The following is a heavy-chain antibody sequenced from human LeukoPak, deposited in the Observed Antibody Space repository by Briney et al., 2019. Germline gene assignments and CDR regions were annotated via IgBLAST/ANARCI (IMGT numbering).Heavy chain of an antibody. V-gene: IGHV4-61*08. CDR3: ARGVVVYYGIGWFDP. J-gene: IGHJ5*02. CDR2: IYYSGST. Sequence: SESLSLTCAVSGGSISSGGYSWSWIRQPPGKGLEGSGYIYYSGSTNYNPSLKSRVIISVDTSKNQFSLKLSSVTAADTAVYYCARGVVVYYGIGWFDPWGQGTLVTVSS. D-gene: IGHD3-22*01. CDR1: GGSISSGGYS.